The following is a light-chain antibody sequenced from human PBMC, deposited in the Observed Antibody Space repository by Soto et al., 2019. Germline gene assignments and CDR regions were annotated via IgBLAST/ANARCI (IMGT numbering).Light chain of an antibody. Sequence: QSALTQPASVSGSPGQSITISCTGTSSDVGGYNYVSWYQQHPGKAPKLMIYDVSYRPSGVSNRFSGSKSGNTASLTISGLQAEDEADYNCSSYTSSSTLTFGTGTKLTVL. V-gene: IGLV2-14*01. CDR1: SSDVGGYNY. J-gene: IGLJ1*01. CDR2: DVS. CDR3: SSYTSSSTLT.